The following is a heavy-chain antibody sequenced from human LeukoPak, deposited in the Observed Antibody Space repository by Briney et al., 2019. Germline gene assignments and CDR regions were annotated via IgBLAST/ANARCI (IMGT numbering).Heavy chain of an antibody. Sequence: GGSLRLSCAASGFIFSSYAMHWVRQTPGKGPEWVAIIWYDGSNKYYAESVEGRFTISRDNSKNTLYLQMNSLRAEDTAVYSCARGLGYSYGYGIDYWGQGTLVIASS. D-gene: IGHD5-18*01. V-gene: IGHV3-33*01. J-gene: IGHJ4*02. CDR2: IWYDGSNK. CDR3: ARGLGYSYGYGIDY. CDR1: GFIFSSYA.